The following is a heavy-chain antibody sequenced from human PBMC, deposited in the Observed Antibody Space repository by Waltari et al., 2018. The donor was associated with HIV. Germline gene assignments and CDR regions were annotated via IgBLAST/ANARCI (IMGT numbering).Heavy chain of an antibody. Sequence: EVHLVESGGDLLKPGGCLRLSCAASGFTFSNAWMTWVRQAPGRGLELVGRIKSKSDGGTTDYNAAVKGSITISRDDSKTTLFLQMNSLKTEDTAVYYCTTEEGYGSGSYLDYRGQGTPLTVSS. CDR1: GFTFSNAW. V-gene: IGHV3-15*01. D-gene: IGHD3-10*01. J-gene: IGHJ4*02. CDR3: TTEEGYGSGSYLDY. CDR2: IKSKSDGGTT.